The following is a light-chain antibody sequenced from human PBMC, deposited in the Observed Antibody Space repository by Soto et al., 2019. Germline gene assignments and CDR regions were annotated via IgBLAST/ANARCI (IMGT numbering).Light chain of an antibody. CDR2: DVT. V-gene: IGLV2-11*01. Sequence: QSALTQPRSVSGSPGQSVTISCTGTSSDVGAYNYVSWYQQHPGKAPKMMIYDVTKRPSGVPDRFSGSKSGNTASLTISGLRAEYEADYCCCSYAGSYTLILGGGTKLTVL. J-gene: IGLJ2*01. CDR1: SSDVGAYNY. CDR3: CSYAGSYTLI.